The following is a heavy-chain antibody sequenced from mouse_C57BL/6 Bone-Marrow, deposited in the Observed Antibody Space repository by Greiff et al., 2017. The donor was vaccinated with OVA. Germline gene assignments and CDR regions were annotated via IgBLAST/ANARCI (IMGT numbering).Heavy chain of an antibody. D-gene: IGHD2-1*01. CDR2: IDPENGDT. V-gene: IGHV14-4*01. Sequence: EVKLEESGAELVRPGASVKLSCTASGFNIKDDYMHWVKQRPEQGLEWIGWIDPENGDTEYASKFQGKATITADTSSNTAYLQLSSLTSEDTAVYYCTTGIYYGNYEGNYFDYWGQGTTLTVSS. J-gene: IGHJ2*01. CDR1: GFNIKDDY. CDR3: TTGIYYGNYEGNYFDY.